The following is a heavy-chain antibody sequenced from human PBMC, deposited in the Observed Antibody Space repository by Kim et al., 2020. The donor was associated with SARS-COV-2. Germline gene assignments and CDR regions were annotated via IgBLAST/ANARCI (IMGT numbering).Heavy chain of an antibody. CDR1: GFSFSTYS. CDR2: ISSSSATI. CDR3: ASDFADTETYPERGEY. V-gene: IGHV3-48*02. J-gene: IGHJ4*02. Sequence: RGSLRLSCAASGFSFSTYSMNWVRQAPGKGLECVSYISSSSATIFYADSVKGRFTISRDNANKSLYLQMNSLRDEDTAVYYCASDFADTETYPERGEYWGQGIPVTVSS. D-gene: IGHD3-16*01.